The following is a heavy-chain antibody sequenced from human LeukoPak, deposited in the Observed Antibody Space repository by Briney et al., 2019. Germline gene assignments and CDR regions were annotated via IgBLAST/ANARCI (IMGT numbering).Heavy chain of an antibody. J-gene: IGHJ6*02. CDR1: GFTFTSYS. Sequence: GGSLRLSCAASGFTFTSYSMNWVRQAPGNGREWVSSIISSSSYIYYTDSVKGRFTIYRDNVKNSLYLQMNSLRAEDTAVYYCARDRGYYGMDVWGQGTTVTVSS. CDR3: ARDRGYYGMDV. D-gene: IGHD3-10*01. V-gene: IGHV3-21*01. CDR2: IISSSSYI.